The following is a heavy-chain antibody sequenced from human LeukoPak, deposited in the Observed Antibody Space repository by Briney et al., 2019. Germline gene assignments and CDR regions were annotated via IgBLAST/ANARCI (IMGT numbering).Heavy chain of an antibody. Sequence: PSETLSLTCTVFGGSISSYYWSWIRQPPGKGLEWIGCIHYSGSTNYNPSLKSRVTISVDTSKNQFSLKLSSVTAADTAVYYCARSGYSYGYIDWGQGTLVTVSS. J-gene: IGHJ4*02. CDR1: GGSISSYY. CDR2: IHYSGST. D-gene: IGHD5-18*01. CDR3: ARSGYSYGYID. V-gene: IGHV4-59*08.